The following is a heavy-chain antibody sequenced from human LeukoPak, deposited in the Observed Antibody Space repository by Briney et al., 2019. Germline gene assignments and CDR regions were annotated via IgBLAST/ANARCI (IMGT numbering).Heavy chain of an antibody. J-gene: IGHJ4*02. V-gene: IGHV3-48*03. CDR2: ISSSGSTI. D-gene: IGHD3-22*01. CDR3: ARESNVYYYDSSGFPFDY. Sequence: GGSLRLSCAASGFTFSSYEMNWVRQAPGKGLEWVSYISSSGSTIYYADSVKGRFTISRDNAKNSLYLQMNSLRAEDTAVYYCARESNVYYYDSSGFPFDYWGRGTLVTVSS. CDR1: GFTFSSYE.